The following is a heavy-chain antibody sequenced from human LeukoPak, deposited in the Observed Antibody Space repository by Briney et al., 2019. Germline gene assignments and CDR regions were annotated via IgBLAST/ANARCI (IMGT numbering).Heavy chain of an antibody. D-gene: IGHD3-22*01. J-gene: IGHJ5*02. CDR2: IYSGGTT. CDR3: ARHDSWPGWFDP. CDR1: GFTVSDNY. Sequence: GGSLRLSCAASGFTVSDNYMSWVRQAPGKGLEWVSVIYSGGTTYSADSVKGRFTISRDNSKNTLYLQMNSLRAEDTAVYYCARHDSWPGWFDPWGQGTLVTVSS. V-gene: IGHV3-53*01.